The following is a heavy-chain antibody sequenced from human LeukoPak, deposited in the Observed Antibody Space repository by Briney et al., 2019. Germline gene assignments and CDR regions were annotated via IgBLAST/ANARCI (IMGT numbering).Heavy chain of an antibody. V-gene: IGHV4-59*01. CDR2: IYYSGST. CDR3: ARGAGGPDY. Sequence: PSEALSLTCTVSGGSISSYYWSWIRQPPGKGLEWIGYIYYSGSTNYNPSLKSRVTISVDTSKNQFSLKLSSVTAADTAVYYCARGAGGPDYWGQGTLVTVSS. J-gene: IGHJ4*02. D-gene: IGHD3-16*01. CDR1: GGSISSYY.